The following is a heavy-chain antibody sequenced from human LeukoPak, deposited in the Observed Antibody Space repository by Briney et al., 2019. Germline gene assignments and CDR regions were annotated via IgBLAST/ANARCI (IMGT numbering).Heavy chain of an antibody. CDR3: ARIMVATTREAFDY. J-gene: IGHJ4*02. Sequence: GGSLRLSCAASGFTFTSYEMKWVRQAPGEGVEWVSYISSSGSTIYYADSVRGRFTISRENAKNSLYLQMNSLRAEDTAVYYCARIMVATTREAFDYWGQGTLVTVSS. D-gene: IGHD5-12*01. CDR2: ISSSGSTI. V-gene: IGHV3-48*03. CDR1: GFTFTSYE.